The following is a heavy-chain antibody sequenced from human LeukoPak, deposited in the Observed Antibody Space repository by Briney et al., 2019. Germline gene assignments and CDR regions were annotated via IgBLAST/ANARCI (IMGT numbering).Heavy chain of an antibody. CDR3: ARDRGGSSGWYQSSGRPYYFDY. J-gene: IGHJ4*02. CDR2: ISSSSSYI. V-gene: IGHV3-21*01. Sequence: GGSLRLSCAASGFTFSSYSMNWVRQAPGKGLEWVSSISSSSSYIYYADSVKGRFTISRDNAKNSLYLQMNSLRAEDTAVYYCARDRGGSSGWYQSSGRPYYFDYWGQGTLVTVSS. D-gene: IGHD6-19*01. CDR1: GFTFSSYS.